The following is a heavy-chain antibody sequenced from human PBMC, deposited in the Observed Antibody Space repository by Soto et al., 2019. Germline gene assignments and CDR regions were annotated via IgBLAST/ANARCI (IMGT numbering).Heavy chain of an antibody. CDR1: GYSFTDYH. CDR3: ARGHSTDCSNGVCSFFYNHEMDV. V-gene: IGHV1-2*04. Sequence: ASVKVSCKASGYSFTDYHIHWVRQAPGQGLEWLGRINPKSGGTSTAQKFQGWVTMTRDMSISTVYMELTRLRSDDPAVYFCARGHSTDCSNGVCSFFYNHEMDVWGQGTTVTVSS. J-gene: IGHJ6*02. D-gene: IGHD2-8*01. CDR2: INPKSGGT.